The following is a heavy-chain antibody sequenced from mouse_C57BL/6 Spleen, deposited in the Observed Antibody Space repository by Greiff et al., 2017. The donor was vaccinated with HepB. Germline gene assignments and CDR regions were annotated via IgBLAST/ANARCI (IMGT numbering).Heavy chain of an antibody. Sequence: EVKLVESGGGLVQPGGSLSLSCAASGFTFTDYYMSWVRQPPGKALEWLGFIRNKANGYTTEYSASVKGRFTISRDNSQSILYLQMNALRAEDSATYYCARSLYYGPYYYAMDYWGQGTSVTVSS. J-gene: IGHJ4*01. V-gene: IGHV7-3*01. CDR1: GFTFTDYY. D-gene: IGHD1-2*01. CDR3: ARSLYYGPYYYAMDY. CDR2: IRNKANGYTT.